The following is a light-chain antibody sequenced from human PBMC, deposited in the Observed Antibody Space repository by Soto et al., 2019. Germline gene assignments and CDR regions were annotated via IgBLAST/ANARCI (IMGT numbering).Light chain of an antibody. CDR3: AAWDDSLSGFYV. J-gene: IGLJ1*01. Sequence: QSVLTQPPSSSGTPGQRVIISCSGSSSNIGSIHVYCYQQFPGTAPRLLIYSSNQRPSGVPDRFSGSKSGTSASLAISGLRSEAEADYYCAAWDDSLSGFYVFGTGTKLTVL. V-gene: IGLV1-47*02. CDR2: SSN. CDR1: SSNIGSIH.